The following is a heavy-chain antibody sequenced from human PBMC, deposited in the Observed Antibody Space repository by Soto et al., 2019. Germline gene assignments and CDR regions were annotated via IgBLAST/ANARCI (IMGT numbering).Heavy chain of an antibody. CDR3: ARDLTPTPITGTYYYYGMDV. CDR2: INPSGGST. Sequence: ASVKVSCKASGDTFTSYYMHWVRQAPGQGLEWMGIINPSGGSTSYAQKFQGRVTMTRDTSTSTVYMELSSLRSEDTAVYYCARDLTPTPITGTYYYYGMDVWGQGTTVTVSS. D-gene: IGHD1-20*01. CDR1: GDTFTSYY. J-gene: IGHJ6*02. V-gene: IGHV1-46*01.